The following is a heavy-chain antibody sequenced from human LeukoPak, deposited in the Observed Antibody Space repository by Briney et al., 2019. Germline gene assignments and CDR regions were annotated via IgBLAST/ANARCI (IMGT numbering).Heavy chain of an antibody. J-gene: IGHJ6*03. CDR1: GYTFTSYG. Sequence: ASVKVSCKASGYTFTSYGISWVRQAPGQGLEWMGWNSAYNGNTNYAQKLQGRVTMTTDTSTSTAYMELRSLRSDDTAVYYCARASGNPLGYYYMDVWGKGTTVTVSS. CDR2: NSAYNGNT. CDR3: ARASGNPLGYYYMDV. V-gene: IGHV1-18*01. D-gene: IGHD4-23*01.